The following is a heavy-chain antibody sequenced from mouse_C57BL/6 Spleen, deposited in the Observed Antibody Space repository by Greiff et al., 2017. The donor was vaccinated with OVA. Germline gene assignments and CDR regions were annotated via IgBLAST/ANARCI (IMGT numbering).Heavy chain of an antibody. V-gene: IGHV1-80*01. J-gene: IGHJ4*01. Sequence: VQLQQSGAELVKPGASVKISCKASGYAFSSYWMNWVKQRPGKGLEWIGQIYPGDGDTNYNGKFKGKATLTADKSSSTAYMQLSSLTSEDSAVYFCARERYYGSSLYAMDYWGQGTSVTVSS. CDR1: GYAFSSYW. CDR3: ARERYYGSSLYAMDY. CDR2: IYPGDGDT. D-gene: IGHD1-1*01.